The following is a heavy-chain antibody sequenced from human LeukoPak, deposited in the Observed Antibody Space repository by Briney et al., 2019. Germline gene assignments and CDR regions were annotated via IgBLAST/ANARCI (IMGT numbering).Heavy chain of an antibody. J-gene: IGHJ4*02. CDR1: GFTFSSYW. V-gene: IGHV3-7*03. CDR2: IKQDGSDK. D-gene: IGHD3-3*01. Sequence: GGSLRLSCAASGFTFSSYWMTWVRQAPGKGLEWVANIKQDGSDKYYVDSVKGRFTISRDNAKNSLYLQMNSLRAEDTAVYYCARDRGPGIFGVEGGDYWGQGTLVTVSS. CDR3: ARDRGPGIFGVEGGDY.